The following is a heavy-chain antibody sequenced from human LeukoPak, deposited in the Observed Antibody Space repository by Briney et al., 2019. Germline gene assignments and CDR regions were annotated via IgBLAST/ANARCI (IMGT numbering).Heavy chain of an antibody. J-gene: IGHJ2*01. V-gene: IGHV4-59*11. Sequence: SETLSLSCTVSGGSISGHYWSWIRQPPGKGLEWFGYIYYSGSTNYNPSLKSRTTISLDTSKSQFSLKLNSVTAADTAVYYCARDGDYDWYFDLWGRGTLVTVSS. D-gene: IGHD4-17*01. CDR2: IYYSGST. CDR1: GGSISGHY. CDR3: ARDGDYDWYFDL.